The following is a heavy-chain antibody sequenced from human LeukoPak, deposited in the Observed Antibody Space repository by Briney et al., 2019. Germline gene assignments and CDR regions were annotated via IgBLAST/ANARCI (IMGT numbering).Heavy chain of an antibody. Sequence: PSETLSLTCTVSGGSISSGSYYWSWIRQPAGKGLEWIGRIYTSGSTNYNPSLKSRVTISVDTSKNQFSLKLSSVTAADTAVYYCARSMITFGGVIVPDAFDIWGQGTMVTVSS. CDR2: IYTSGST. CDR3: ARSMITFGGVIVPDAFDI. J-gene: IGHJ3*02. V-gene: IGHV4-61*02. D-gene: IGHD3-16*02. CDR1: GGSISSGSYY.